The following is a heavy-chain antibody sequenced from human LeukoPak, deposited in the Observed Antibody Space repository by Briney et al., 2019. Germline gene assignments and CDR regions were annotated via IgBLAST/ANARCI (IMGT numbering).Heavy chain of an antibody. D-gene: IGHD2-15*01. Sequence: PGRSLRLSCAASGFTFSSYAMHWVRQAPGKGLEWVATISYDGSNKNYADSVKGRFTISRDNSKIMLYLQMSSLRAEDTAVYYSARDYSLGFDYWGQGTLVTVSS. J-gene: IGHJ4*02. CDR2: ISYDGSNK. CDR3: ARDYSLGFDY. CDR1: GFTFSSYA. V-gene: IGHV3-30-3*01.